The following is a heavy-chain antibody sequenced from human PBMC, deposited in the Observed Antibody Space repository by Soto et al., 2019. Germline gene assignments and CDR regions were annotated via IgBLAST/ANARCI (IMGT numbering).Heavy chain of an antibody. CDR2: IDWDDDK. J-gene: IGHJ4*02. D-gene: IGHD3-22*01. CDR1: GFSLSTSGMC. V-gene: IGHV2-70*11. Sequence: SGPTLVNPTQTLTLTCTFSGFSLSTSGMCVSWIRQPPGKALEWLARIDWDDDKYYSTSLKTRLTISKDTSKNQVVLTMTNMDPVDTATYYCARTPPDDSSGYYFHVYFDYWGQGTLVTVSS. CDR3: ARTPPDDSSGYYFHVYFDY.